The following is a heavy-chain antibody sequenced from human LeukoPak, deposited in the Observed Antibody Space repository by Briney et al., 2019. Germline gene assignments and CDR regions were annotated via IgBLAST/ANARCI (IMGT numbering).Heavy chain of an antibody. CDR2: ISSSGSTI. CDR1: GFTFSDYY. V-gene: IGHV3-11*04. CDR3: AKALCSSTSCYRVDY. D-gene: IGHD2-2*01. J-gene: IGHJ4*02. Sequence: GGSLRLSCAASGFTFSDYYMSWIRQAPGKGLEWVSYISSSGSTIYYADSVKGRFTISRDNSKNTLYLQMNSLRAEDTAVYYCAKALCSSTSCYRVDYWGQGTLVTVSS.